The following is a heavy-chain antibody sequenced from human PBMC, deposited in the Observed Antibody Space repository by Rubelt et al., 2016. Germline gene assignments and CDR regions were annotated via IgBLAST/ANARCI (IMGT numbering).Heavy chain of an antibody. Sequence: GLVQPGGSLRICCAGSGFIFSKYWMSWVRQAPGKGLEWVANIKRDGTTKYYVDSVKGRFTISRDNSKNMLYLQMSSLRTEDTAVYYCLSSYGVDYWGQGTLVTVSS. V-gene: IGHV3-7*01. J-gene: IGHJ4*02. CDR2: IKRDGTTK. D-gene: IGHD3-16*01. CDR3: LSSYGVDY. CDR1: GFIFSKYW.